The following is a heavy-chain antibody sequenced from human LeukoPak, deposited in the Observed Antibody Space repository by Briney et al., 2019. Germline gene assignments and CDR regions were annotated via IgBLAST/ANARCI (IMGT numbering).Heavy chain of an antibody. J-gene: IGHJ4*02. CDR3: ARAGSSRDRSRNGGPGY. Sequence: GASVKVSCKASGYTFTSYYMHWVRQAPGQGLEWMGIINPSGGSTSYAQKFQGRVTMTRYTSTSTVYMELSSLRSEDTAVYYCARAGSSRDRSRNGGPGYWGQGTLVTVSS. CDR1: GYTFTSYY. CDR2: INPSGGST. V-gene: IGHV1-46*01. D-gene: IGHD6-6*01.